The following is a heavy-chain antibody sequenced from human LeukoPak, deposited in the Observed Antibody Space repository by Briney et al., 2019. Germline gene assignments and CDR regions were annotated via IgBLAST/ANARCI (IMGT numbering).Heavy chain of an antibody. CDR2: INHSGST. D-gene: IGHD6-13*01. V-gene: IGHV4-34*01. CDR3: ARELAAGPYYFDY. J-gene: IGHJ4*02. CDR1: GGSFSGYY. Sequence: PSETLSLTCAVYGGSFSGYYWSWIRQPPGKGLEWIGEINHSGSTNYNPSLKSRVTISVDTSKNQFSLKLSSVTAADTAVYYCARELAAGPYYFDYWGQGTLVTVSS.